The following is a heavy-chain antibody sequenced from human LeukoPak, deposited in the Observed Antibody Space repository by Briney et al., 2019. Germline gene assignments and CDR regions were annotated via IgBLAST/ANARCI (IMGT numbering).Heavy chain of an antibody. J-gene: IGHJ2*01. V-gene: IGHV3-7*01. CDR1: GFTLSSYW. CDR2: IKQDGSEK. CDR3: ARDFDGYNFWYFDL. D-gene: IGHD5-24*01. Sequence: PPGGSLRLSCAASGFTLSSYWMSWVRQAPGKGLEWVANIKQDGSEKYYVDSVKGRVTISRDNAKNSLYLQMNSLRAEDTAVYYCARDFDGYNFWYFDLWGRGTLVTVSS.